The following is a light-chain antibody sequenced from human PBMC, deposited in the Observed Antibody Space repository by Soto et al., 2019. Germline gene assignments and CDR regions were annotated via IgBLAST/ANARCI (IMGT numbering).Light chain of an antibody. V-gene: IGLV1-40*01. CDR2: ANS. CDR1: SSNIGSGFD. J-gene: IGLJ1*01. Sequence: QAVVTQPPSVSGAPGQRVTISCTGSSSNIGSGFDVHWYQQLPGTAPRLLIYANSNRPSGVPDRFSGSRSGSSASLAITGLQAEDEADYYCQSYDSSLSGSNVFGPGTKVTVL. CDR3: QSYDSSLSGSNV.